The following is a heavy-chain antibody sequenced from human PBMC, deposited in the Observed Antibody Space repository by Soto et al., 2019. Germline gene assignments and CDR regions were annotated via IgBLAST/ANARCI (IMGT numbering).Heavy chain of an antibody. CDR2: INHSGTT. Sequence: QVQLQQWGAGLLKPSETLSLTCAVYGGSFSGYYWSWIRQPPGKGLEWIGEINHSGTTNYNPSLKSRFTISVDTSKNQFSLKLSSVTAADTAVYYCARGVVPAAMTGYFDLWGRGTLVTVSS. V-gene: IGHV4-34*01. D-gene: IGHD2-2*01. CDR1: GGSFSGYY. J-gene: IGHJ2*01. CDR3: ARGVVPAAMTGYFDL.